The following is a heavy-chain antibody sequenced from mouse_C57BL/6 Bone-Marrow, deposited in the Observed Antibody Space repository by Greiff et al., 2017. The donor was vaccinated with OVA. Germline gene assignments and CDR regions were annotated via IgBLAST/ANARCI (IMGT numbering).Heavy chain of an antibody. Sequence: VQLHQSGAELARPGASVKLSCTASGYTFTSYGISWVKQRTGQGLEWIGEIYPRSGNTYYNEKFKGKATLTADKATSTAYMELRSLTSEDSAVYVCARGGWLRRAWFAYWGQGTLVTVSA. CDR1: GYTFTSYG. D-gene: IGHD2-2*01. V-gene: IGHV1-81*01. CDR2: IYPRSGNT. J-gene: IGHJ3*01. CDR3: ARGGWLRRAWFAY.